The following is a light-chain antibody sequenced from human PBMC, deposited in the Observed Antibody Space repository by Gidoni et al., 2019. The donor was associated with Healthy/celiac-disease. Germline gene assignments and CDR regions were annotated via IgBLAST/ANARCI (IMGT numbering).Light chain of an antibody. CDR3: QQYNSYSFT. J-gene: IGKJ3*01. CDR1: QSISSW. V-gene: IGKV1-5*03. Sequence: DIQMTQSPSTLSASVGDRVTITCRASQSISSWLAWYQQKPGKAPKLLIYKASSLESGVPSRFSGSGSGPEFTLTISSLQPDDFATSYCQQYNSYSFTFGPGTKVDIK. CDR2: KAS.